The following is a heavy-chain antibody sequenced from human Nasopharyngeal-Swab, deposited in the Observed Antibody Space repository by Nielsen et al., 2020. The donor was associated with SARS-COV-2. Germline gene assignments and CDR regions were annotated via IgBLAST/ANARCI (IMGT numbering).Heavy chain of an antibody. D-gene: IGHD6-19*01. V-gene: IGHV1-8*01. Sequence: ASVKVSCKVSGYTLTELSMHWVRQAPGKGLEWMGWMNPNSGNTGYAQKFQGRVTMTRNTSISTAYMELSSLRSEDTAVYYCARGVNCQWLTRCYYFDYWGQGTLVTVSS. CDR2: MNPNSGNT. CDR3: ARGVNCQWLTRCYYFDY. J-gene: IGHJ4*02. CDR1: GYTLTELS.